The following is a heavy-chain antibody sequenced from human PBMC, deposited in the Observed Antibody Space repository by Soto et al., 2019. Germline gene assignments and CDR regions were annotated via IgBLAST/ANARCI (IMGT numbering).Heavy chain of an antibody. CDR2: IYYSGST. CDR1: GVSISSGGYY. V-gene: IGHV4-31*03. J-gene: IGHJ4*02. CDR3: AREPSI. Sequence: QVQLQESGPGLVKPSQTMSLTCPFSGVSISSGGYYWSWIRQHPGKGLEWIGYIYYSGSTYYNPTLKRRFTISIDTSKNQFSLKLSSVTASATAVYYCAREPSIWGQGTLVTVSS.